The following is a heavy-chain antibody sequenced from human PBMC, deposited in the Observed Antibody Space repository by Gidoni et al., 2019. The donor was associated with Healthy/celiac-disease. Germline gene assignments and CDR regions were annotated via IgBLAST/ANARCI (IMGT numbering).Heavy chain of an antibody. CDR2: IYSGGST. J-gene: IGHJ3*01. V-gene: IGHV3-66*01. CDR3: ARSTYYDF. Sequence: EVQLVESGGGLVQPGGSLRLSWAASGFTVSSNYMSGVRQAPGKGLEWVSVIYSGGSTYYADSVKGRFTISRDNSKNTLYLQMNSLRAEDTAVYYCARSTYYDFWGQGTMVTVSS. CDR1: GFTVSSNY. D-gene: IGHD3-3*01.